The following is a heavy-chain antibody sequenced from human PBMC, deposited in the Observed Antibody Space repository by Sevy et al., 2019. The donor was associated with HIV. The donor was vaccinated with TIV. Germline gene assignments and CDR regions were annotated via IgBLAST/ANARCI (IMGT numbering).Heavy chain of an antibody. CDR1: GGSISSSNYY. J-gene: IGHJ5*02. Sequence: SETLSLTCTVSGGSISSSNYYWGWIRQSPGKRLEWIGSIFYTGTTHYNPSLKSRVTISVDTSKNQFSLKLSSVTAADTAVYYCARDHLLSLAYSWFDPWGQRTLVTVSS. CDR3: ARDHLLSLAYSWFDP. D-gene: IGHD2-2*01. CDR2: IFYTGTT. V-gene: IGHV4-39*01.